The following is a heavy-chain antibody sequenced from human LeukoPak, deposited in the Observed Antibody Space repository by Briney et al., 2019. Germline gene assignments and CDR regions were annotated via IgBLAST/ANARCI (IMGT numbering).Heavy chain of an antibody. Sequence: PSETLSLTCTVSGDSFSGHYWTWIRQPPVKGLEWIGYISYIGSTNYNPSLKSRVTISIDTSKNQFSLKLTSVTAADTAVYYCARDLVTVTKGFDIWGQGTMVSVSS. CDR1: GDSFSGHY. V-gene: IGHV4-59*11. CDR2: ISYIGST. CDR3: ARDLVTVTKGFDI. D-gene: IGHD4-17*01. J-gene: IGHJ3*02.